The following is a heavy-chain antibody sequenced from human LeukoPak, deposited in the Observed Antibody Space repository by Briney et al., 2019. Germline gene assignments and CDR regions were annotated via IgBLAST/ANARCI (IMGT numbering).Heavy chain of an antibody. CDR3: ARGGKYYYGSGSSGPFDLDY. D-gene: IGHD3-10*01. CDR1: GYSISSGYY. V-gene: IGHV4-38-2*01. Sequence: SETLSLTCAVSGYSISSGYYWGWIRQPPGKGLEWIGSIYHSGNTYYNPSLKSRVTISVDTSKNQFSLKLSSVTAADTAVYYCARGGKYYYGSGSSGPFDLDYWGQGTLVTVSS. J-gene: IGHJ4*02. CDR2: IYHSGNT.